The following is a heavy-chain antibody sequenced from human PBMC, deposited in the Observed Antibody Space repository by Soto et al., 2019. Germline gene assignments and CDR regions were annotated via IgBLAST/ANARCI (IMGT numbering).Heavy chain of an antibody. V-gene: IGHV3-21*01. J-gene: IGHJ4*02. CDR2: ISSSSSYI. Sequence: GGSLRLSCAGSGFTFSSYSMNWVRQAPGKGLEWVSSISSSSSYIYYADSVKGRFTISRDNAKNSLYLQMNSLRAEDTAVYYCARDHHRYSGYDYVDYWGQGTLVTAPQ. D-gene: IGHD5-12*01. CDR1: GFTFSSYS. CDR3: ARDHHRYSGYDYVDY.